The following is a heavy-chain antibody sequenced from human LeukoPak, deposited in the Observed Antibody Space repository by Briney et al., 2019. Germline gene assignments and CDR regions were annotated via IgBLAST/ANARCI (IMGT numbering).Heavy chain of an antibody. V-gene: IGHV3-30*18. CDR1: GFTFSSYG. CDR2: ISYDGSNK. J-gene: IGHJ4*02. D-gene: IGHD3-3*01. CDR3: AKGALEWLLGIDY. Sequence: GGSLRLSCAASGFTFSSYGMHWVRQAPGKGLEWVAVISYDGSNKYYADSAKGRFTISRDNSKNTLYLQMNSLRAEDTAVYYCAKGALEWLLGIDYWGQGTLVTVSS.